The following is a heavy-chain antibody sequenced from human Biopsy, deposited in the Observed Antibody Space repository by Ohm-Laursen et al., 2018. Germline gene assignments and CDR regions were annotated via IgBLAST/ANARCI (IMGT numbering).Heavy chain of an antibody. CDR1: GESFSGYY. D-gene: IGHD2-21*02. CDR2: IYYSGTT. J-gene: IGHJ4*02. Sequence: TLSFTCAVYGESFSGYYWNWIRQPPGKGLEWIGYIYYSGTTDYSPSLKSRVTISIDKSKNQFFLKLSSATAEDTAVYYCARDDAVTVVRGLYYWGQGALVTVSS. V-gene: IGHV4-59*01. CDR3: ARDDAVTVVRGLYY.